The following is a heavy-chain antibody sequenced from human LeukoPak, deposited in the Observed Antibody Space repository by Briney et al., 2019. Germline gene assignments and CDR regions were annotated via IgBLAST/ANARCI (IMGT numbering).Heavy chain of an antibody. Sequence: ASVKVSCKASGYTFTSYAMHWVRQAPGQRLEWMGWINAGNGNTKYSQKFQGRVTITRDTSASTAYMELSSLRSEDTAVYYCARGRGYSYGYHDYWGQGTLVTVSS. J-gene: IGHJ4*02. CDR2: INAGNGNT. CDR1: GYTFTSYA. D-gene: IGHD5-18*01. V-gene: IGHV1-3*01. CDR3: ARGRGYSYGYHDY.